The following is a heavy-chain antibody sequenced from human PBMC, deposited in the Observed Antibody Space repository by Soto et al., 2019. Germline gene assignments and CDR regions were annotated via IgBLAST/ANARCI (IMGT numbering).Heavy chain of an antibody. V-gene: IGHV1-18*01. J-gene: IGHJ4*02. CDR2: ISAYNGNT. CDR1: GYTFTSYA. Sequence: ASVKVSCKASGYTFTSYAMHWVRQAPGQGLEWMGWISAYNGNTNYAQKLQGRVTMTTDTSTSTAYMELRSLRSDDTAVYYCAREVSGCSDYWGQGTLVTVSS. CDR3: AREVSGCSDY.